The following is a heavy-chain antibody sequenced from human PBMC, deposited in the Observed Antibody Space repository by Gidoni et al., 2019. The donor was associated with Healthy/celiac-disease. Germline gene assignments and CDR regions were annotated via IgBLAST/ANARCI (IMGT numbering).Heavy chain of an antibody. CDR3: ARGGEDGSSGFWFDP. J-gene: IGHJ5*02. CDR2: IYYRGST. Sequence: QVQLQESGSGLVKPSETLSLTCTVSGGSISSYYWSWIRQPPGKGLEWIGYIYYRGSTNYNPSLKSRVTISVDTSKNQFSLKLSSVTAADTAVYYCARGGEDGSSGFWFDPWGQGTLVTVSS. CDR1: GGSISSYY. D-gene: IGHD6-6*01. V-gene: IGHV4-59*01.